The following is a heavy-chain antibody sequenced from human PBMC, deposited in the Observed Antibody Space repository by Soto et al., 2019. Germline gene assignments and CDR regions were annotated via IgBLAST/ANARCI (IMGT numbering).Heavy chain of an antibody. CDR1: GGSISSSSYY. J-gene: IGHJ4*02. V-gene: IGHV4-39*01. CDR2: IYYSGST. D-gene: IGHD3-22*01. Sequence: SETLSLTCTVSGGSISSSSYYWGWIRQPPGKGLEWIGSIYYSGSTYYNPSLKSRVTISVDTSKNQFSLKLSSVTAADTAVYYCARPVSGWDSSCPRDGYYFDYWGQGTLVTVSS. CDR3: ARPVSGWDSSCPRDGYYFDY.